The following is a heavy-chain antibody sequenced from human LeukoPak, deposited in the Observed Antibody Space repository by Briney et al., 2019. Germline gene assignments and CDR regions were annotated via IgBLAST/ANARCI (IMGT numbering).Heavy chain of an antibody. CDR1: GFTFSSYA. D-gene: IGHD2-2*01. CDR3: AKSYCSSTSCYAHFDY. J-gene: IGHJ4*02. Sequence: GGSLRLSCAASGFTFSSYAMSWVRQAPGKGLEWVSAISGSGGSTYCADSVKGRFTISRDNSKNTLYLQMNSLRAEDTAVYYCAKSYCSSTSCYAHFDYWGQGTLVTVSS. V-gene: IGHV3-23*01. CDR2: ISGSGGST.